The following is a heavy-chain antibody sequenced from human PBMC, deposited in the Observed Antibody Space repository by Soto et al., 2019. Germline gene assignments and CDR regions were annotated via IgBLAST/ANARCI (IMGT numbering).Heavy chain of an antibody. Sequence: QVQLVESGGGVVQPGRSLRLSCAASGFTFSSYGMHWVRQAPGKGLEWVAVISYDGSNKYYADSVKGRFTISRDNSKNTLYLQMISLRAEDTAVYYCAKGSVWGSYRFDYWGQGTLVTVSS. CDR1: GFTFSSYG. CDR2: ISYDGSNK. D-gene: IGHD3-16*02. J-gene: IGHJ4*02. CDR3: AKGSVWGSYRFDY. V-gene: IGHV3-30*18.